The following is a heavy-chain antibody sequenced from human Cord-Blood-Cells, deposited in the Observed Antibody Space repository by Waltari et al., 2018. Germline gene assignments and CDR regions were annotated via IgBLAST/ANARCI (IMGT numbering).Heavy chain of an antibody. D-gene: IGHD2-15*01. J-gene: IGHJ5*02. CDR1: GGSISSSSYY. CDR3: ARVAGYCSGGSCYNWFDP. Sequence: QLQLQESGPGLVKPSETLSLTCTVSGGSISSSSYYWGWIRQPPGKGLEWIGSIYYSGSTYYNPSLKSRVTISVDTSKNQFSLKLSSVTAADTAVYYCARVAGYCSGGSCYNWFDPWGQGTLVTVSS. CDR2: IYYSGST. V-gene: IGHV4-39*07.